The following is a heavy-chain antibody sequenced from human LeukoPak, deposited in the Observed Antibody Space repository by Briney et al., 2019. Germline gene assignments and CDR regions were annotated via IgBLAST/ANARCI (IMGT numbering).Heavy chain of an antibody. CDR1: GFTFSSYG. Sequence: AGGSLSLSCAASGFTFSSYGMHWVRQAPGKGLGWVSAISVSGGSTYYADSVKGRFTISRDNSKNTLYLQMNSLRAEDTAVYYCAKDPDQYSSSWYGPRFDYWGQGTLVTVSS. V-gene: IGHV3-23*01. CDR2: ISVSGGST. J-gene: IGHJ4*02. CDR3: AKDPDQYSSSWYGPRFDY. D-gene: IGHD6-13*01.